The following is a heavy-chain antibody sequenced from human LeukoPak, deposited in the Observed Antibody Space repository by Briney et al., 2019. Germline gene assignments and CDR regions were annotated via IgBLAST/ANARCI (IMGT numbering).Heavy chain of an antibody. J-gene: IGHJ1*01. V-gene: IGHV3-9*01. CDR2: ISWNSGCI. D-gene: IGHD6-13*01. Sequence: GRSLRLSCAASGFTFDDYAMHWVRQAPGKDLEWVSGISWNSGCIGCADSVKGRFTISRDNAKNSLYLQMNSLRAEDTALYYCAKDHRGGWIAAATFFQHWGQGTLVTVSS. CDR1: GFTFDDYA. CDR3: AKDHRGGWIAAATFFQH.